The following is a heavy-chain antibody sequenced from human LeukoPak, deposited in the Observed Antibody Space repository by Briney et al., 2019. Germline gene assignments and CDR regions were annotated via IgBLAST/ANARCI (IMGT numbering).Heavy chain of an antibody. CDR2: IYYSGST. D-gene: IGHD1-14*01. V-gene: IGHV4-59*01. J-gene: IGHJ3*02. CDR1: GGSISSYY. Sequence: TSETLSLTCTVSGGSISSYYWSWIRQPPGKGLEWIGYIYYSGSTNYNPSLKSRVTISVDTSKNQFSLKLSSVTAGDTAVYYCARDPSAHRTRSDAFDIWGQGTMVTVSS. CDR3: ARDPSAHRTRSDAFDI.